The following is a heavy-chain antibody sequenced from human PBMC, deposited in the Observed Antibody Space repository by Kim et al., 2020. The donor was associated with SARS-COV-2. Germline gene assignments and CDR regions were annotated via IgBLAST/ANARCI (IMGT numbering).Heavy chain of an antibody. V-gene: IGHV2-5*02. D-gene: IGHD5-12*01. CDR1: GFSLSTSGVG. CDR3: AHRRSKVATIGKTPYYYGMDV. CDR2: IYWDDDK. Sequence: SGPTLVNPTQTLTLTCTFSGFSLSTSGVGVGWIRQPPGKALEWLALIYWDDDKRYSPSLKSRLTITKDTSKNQVVLTMTNMDPVDTATYYCAHRRSKVATIGKTPYYYGMDVWGQGTTVTVSS. J-gene: IGHJ6*02.